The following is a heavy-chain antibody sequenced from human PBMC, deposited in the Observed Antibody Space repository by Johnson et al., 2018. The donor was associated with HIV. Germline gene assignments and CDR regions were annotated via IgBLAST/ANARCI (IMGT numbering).Heavy chain of an antibody. D-gene: IGHD3-10*01. J-gene: IGHJ3*02. CDR1: GFTVSSNY. Sequence: VQLVESGGGLVQPGGSLRLSCAASGFTVSSNYMSWVRQAPGKGLEWVSVIYSGGSTYYADSVKGRFNIPRDNSKNTLYLQMNSLRAEDTAVYYCSRDIMRAGSYYDAFDIWGQGTMVTVSS. CDR2: IYSGGST. CDR3: SRDIMRAGSYYDAFDI. V-gene: IGHV3-66*01.